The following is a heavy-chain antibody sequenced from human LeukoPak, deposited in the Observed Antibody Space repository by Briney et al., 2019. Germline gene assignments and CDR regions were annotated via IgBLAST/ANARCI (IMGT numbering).Heavy chain of an antibody. CDR2: LSGSGDST. V-gene: IGHV3-23*01. CDR3: ASPSTP. J-gene: IGHJ5*02. D-gene: IGHD2-2*01. Sequence: GGSLRLSCAASGFTFSNYAVSWVRQAPGKGLEWVSALSGSGDSTYYADSVKGRFTISRDNSKNTLYLQMNSLRAEDTAVYYCASPSTPWGQGTLVTVSS. CDR1: GFTFSNYA.